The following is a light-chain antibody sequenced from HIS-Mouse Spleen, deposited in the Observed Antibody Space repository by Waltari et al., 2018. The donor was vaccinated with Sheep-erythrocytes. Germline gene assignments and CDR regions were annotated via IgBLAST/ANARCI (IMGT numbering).Light chain of an antibody. CDR3: CSYAGSSTPWV. CDR2: EGS. J-gene: IGLJ3*02. V-gene: IGLV2-23*01. Sequence: QSALTQPASVSGSPGQSITISCTGTSSDVGSYNLVSWYQQHPGKAPKLMIYEGSKRPSGVSKRCSGSKSGNTASLTSSGLQAEDEADYYCCSYAGSSTPWVFGGGTKLTVL. CDR1: SSDVGSYNL.